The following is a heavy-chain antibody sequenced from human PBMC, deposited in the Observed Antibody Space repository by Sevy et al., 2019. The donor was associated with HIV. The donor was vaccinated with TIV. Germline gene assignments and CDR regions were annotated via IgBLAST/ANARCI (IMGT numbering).Heavy chain of an antibody. V-gene: IGHV3-23*01. CDR3: AREGCSKPHDY. J-gene: IGHJ4*02. CDR1: GFTFSKYS. Sequence: GSLRLSCVASGFTFSKYSMSWVRQTAGKGLEWVSTLSFACGRINYADSVKGRFTMSRDDSRNTFYLQMDSLRAEDTAIYYCAREGCSKPHDYWGQGTLVTVSS. CDR2: LSFACGRI. D-gene: IGHD2-2*01.